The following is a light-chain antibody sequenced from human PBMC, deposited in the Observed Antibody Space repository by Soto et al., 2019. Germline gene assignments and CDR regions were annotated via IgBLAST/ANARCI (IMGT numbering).Light chain of an antibody. Sequence: IVLTQPPGILSLSPGERPTLSCRPSQSVSNDFLAWYQQKPGQAPRLLIYGASTRATDVPDRFSGSGSGADFTLSISRLEPEDFAVYYCQQYGSSPPRTFGQGTKVDI. CDR2: GAS. CDR3: QQYGSSPPRT. CDR1: QSVSNDF. J-gene: IGKJ1*01. V-gene: IGKV3-20*01.